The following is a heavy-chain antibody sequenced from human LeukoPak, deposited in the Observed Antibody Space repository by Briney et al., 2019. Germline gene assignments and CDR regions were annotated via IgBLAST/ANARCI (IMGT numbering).Heavy chain of an antibody. V-gene: IGHV5-51*01. CDR3: ARSPGSGTYYNVDY. D-gene: IGHD3-10*01. CDR2: IYPGDSDT. CDR1: GSTFTNYW. J-gene: IGHJ4*02. Sequence: GEPLNFSCKGSGSTFTNYWIAWVRKIPGKGLEWMGSIYPGDSDTRYSPSFQGQVTISADKSISTAYLQWSSLKASDTAMYYYARSPGSGTYYNVDYWGQGTLVTVSS.